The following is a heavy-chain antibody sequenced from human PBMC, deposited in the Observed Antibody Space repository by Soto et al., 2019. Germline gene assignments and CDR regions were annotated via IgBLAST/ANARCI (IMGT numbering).Heavy chain of an antibody. J-gene: IGHJ4*02. V-gene: IGHV3-30-3*01. CDR1: GFTFSSFA. CDR3: ARDLDDRIFDY. Sequence: PGGSLRLSYEASGFTFSSFAMHWFRQAPGKGLEWVAVISYDGSNKYYADSVKGRFSISRDNSKNKLFLQMNSLRAEDTAVYYCARDLDDRIFDYWGQGT. D-gene: IGHD3-22*01. CDR2: ISYDGSNK.